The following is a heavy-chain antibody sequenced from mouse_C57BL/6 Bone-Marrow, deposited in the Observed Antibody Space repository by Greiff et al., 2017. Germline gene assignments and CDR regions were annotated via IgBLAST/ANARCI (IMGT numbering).Heavy chain of an antibody. CDR3: ARAYYYGHFDY. V-gene: IGHV1-82*01. D-gene: IGHD1-1*01. CDR1: GYAFSSSW. J-gene: IGHJ2*01. Sequence: QVQLQQSGPELVKPGASVKISCKASGYAFSSSWMNWVKQRPGKGLEWIGRIYPGDGDTNYKGKFKGKATLTADKSSSTAYMQLSSLTSEDSAVYFCARAYYYGHFDYWGQGTTLTGSS. CDR2: IYPGDGDT.